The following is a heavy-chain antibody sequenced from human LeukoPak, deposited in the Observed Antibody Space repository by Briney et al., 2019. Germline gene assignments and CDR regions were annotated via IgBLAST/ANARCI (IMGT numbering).Heavy chain of an antibody. D-gene: IGHD5-18*01. CDR1: GGSFSGYY. CDR3: ARQTASDNWFDP. CDR2: IYYSGST. Sequence: PSETLSLTCAVYGGSFSGYYWNWIRQPPGKGLEWIGYIYYSGSTNYNPSLKSRVTISVDTPKNQFSLKLTSVTAADTAVYYCARQTASDNWFDPWGQGTLVTVSS. V-gene: IGHV4-59*08. J-gene: IGHJ5*02.